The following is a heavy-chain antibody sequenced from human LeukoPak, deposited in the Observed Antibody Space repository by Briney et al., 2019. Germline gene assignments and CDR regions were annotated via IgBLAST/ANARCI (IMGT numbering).Heavy chain of an antibody. CDR1: GFTFSRYA. V-gene: IGHV3-64*01. CDR3: ARDFGLTGKVDY. J-gene: IGHJ4*02. CDR2: ISSNGGST. D-gene: IGHD1-20*01. Sequence: GGSLRLSCAASGFTFSRYAMHWVRQAPGKGVESVSAISSNGGSTYCANSVKGRFTISRDNSKNTLYLQMGSLRAEDLAVYYCARDFGLTGKVDYWGQGTLVTVSS.